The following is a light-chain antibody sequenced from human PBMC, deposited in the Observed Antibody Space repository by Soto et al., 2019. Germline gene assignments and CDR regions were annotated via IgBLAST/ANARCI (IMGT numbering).Light chain of an antibody. Sequence: EIVMTQSPATLSVSPGGRATLSCRASQSISGTLAWYQQKPGQAPRLLIYGASSRATGIPDRFSGSGSGTDFTLTISRLEPEDFAVYYCHQYDSIVQTFGQGTKVDIK. CDR1: QSISGT. J-gene: IGKJ1*01. CDR2: GAS. CDR3: HQYDSIVQT. V-gene: IGKV3-20*01.